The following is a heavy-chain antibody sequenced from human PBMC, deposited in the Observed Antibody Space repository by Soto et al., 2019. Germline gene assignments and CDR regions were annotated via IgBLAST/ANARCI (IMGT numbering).Heavy chain of an antibody. V-gene: IGHV4-59*01. CDR1: GGSISSYY. Sequence: ETLSLTCTVSGGSISSYYWSWIRQPPGKGLEWIGYIYYTGSTNYNPSLKSRVIISVDTSKNQFSLKLSSVTAADTAVYYCARAGYNIDYWGQGTLVTVSS. CDR3: ARAGYNIDY. J-gene: IGHJ4*02. CDR2: IYYTGST. D-gene: IGHD5-12*01.